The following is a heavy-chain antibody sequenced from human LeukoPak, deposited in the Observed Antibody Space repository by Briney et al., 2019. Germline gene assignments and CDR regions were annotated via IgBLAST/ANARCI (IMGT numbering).Heavy chain of an antibody. CDR1: GFTFSSYN. Sequence: PGGSLRLSCAASGFTFSSYNMNWVRQAPGKGLEWVSSISSSSTYIYYADSVKGRFTISRDNAKNSLYLQMNSLRAEDTAVYYCARDPPPYYYGSGSYFWGQGTLVTVSS. CDR2: ISSSSTYI. J-gene: IGHJ4*02. V-gene: IGHV3-21*01. CDR3: ARDPPPYYYGSGSYF. D-gene: IGHD3-10*01.